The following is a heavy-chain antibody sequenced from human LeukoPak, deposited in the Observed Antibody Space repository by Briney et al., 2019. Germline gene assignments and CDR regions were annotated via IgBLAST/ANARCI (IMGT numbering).Heavy chain of an antibody. Sequence: SETLSLTCTVSNGSITSSTYYWGWIRQPPGKGLERIGSIYYSGSTYYNPSLKSRVTISVDTSKNQFSLKLSSVTAADTAMYYCASQEAAGYFDYWGQGTLVIVSS. CDR1: NGSITSSTYY. V-gene: IGHV4-39*01. CDR3: ASQEAAGYFDY. CDR2: IYYSGST. J-gene: IGHJ4*02. D-gene: IGHD6-13*01.